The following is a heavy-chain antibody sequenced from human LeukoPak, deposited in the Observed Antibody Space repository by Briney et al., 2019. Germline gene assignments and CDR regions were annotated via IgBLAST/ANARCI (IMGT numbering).Heavy chain of an antibody. CDR3: AREDTQDYYGSGSYNWFDP. CDR1: GYTFTGYY. CDR2: INPNSGGT. J-gene: IGHJ5*02. V-gene: IGHV1-2*02. D-gene: IGHD3-10*01. Sequence: ASVKVSCKASGYTFTGYYMHWVRQAPGQGLEWMGWINPNSGGTNYAQKFQGRVTMTRDTSISTAYMELSRLRSDDTAVYYCAREDTQDYYGSGSYNWFDPWGQGTLVTVCS.